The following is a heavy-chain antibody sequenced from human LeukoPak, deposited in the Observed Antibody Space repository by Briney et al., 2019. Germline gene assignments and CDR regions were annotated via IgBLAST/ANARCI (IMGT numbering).Heavy chain of an antibody. V-gene: IGHV3-48*01. CDR1: GFTFSSYS. CDR3: ARDRSIVGAWFDP. D-gene: IGHD1-26*01. CDR2: ISSSGSTI. Sequence: GGSLRLSCAASGFTFSSYSMNWVRQAPGKGLEWVSYISSSGSTIYYADSVKGRFTISRDNAKNSLYLQMNSLRAEDTAVYYCARDRSIVGAWFDPWGQGTLVTVSS. J-gene: IGHJ5*02.